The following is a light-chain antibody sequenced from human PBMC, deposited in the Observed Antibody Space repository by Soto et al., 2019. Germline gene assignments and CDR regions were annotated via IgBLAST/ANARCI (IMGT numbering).Light chain of an antibody. Sequence: DTQMTQSPSTLSASVGDRVTISCRAMESISTWLAWYQQKPGKAPNLLIKKASSLESGAPSRFSGSGSGTEFTLTLSSLQTDDFANYYCQQYNAYPITFGGGTKVEIK. CDR2: KAS. CDR3: QQYNAYPIT. J-gene: IGKJ4*01. V-gene: IGKV1-5*03. CDR1: ESISTW.